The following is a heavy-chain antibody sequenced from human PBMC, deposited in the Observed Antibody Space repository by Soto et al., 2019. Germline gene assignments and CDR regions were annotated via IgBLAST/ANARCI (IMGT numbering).Heavy chain of an antibody. CDR3: AKGNLLRRLGYDY. V-gene: IGHV3-23*01. D-gene: IGHD2-15*01. J-gene: IGHJ4*02. CDR1: GFTFSFYP. CDR2: ISSTAGTI. Sequence: EVLLLESGGGLVQPGGSLRLSCAASGFTFSFYPMSWVRQAPGKGLEWVSGISSTAGTIYYADPVKGRFTISRDNSKKTVFLQMNRLRGEDTAVYYCAKGNLLRRLGYDYWGQGTLVTVSS.